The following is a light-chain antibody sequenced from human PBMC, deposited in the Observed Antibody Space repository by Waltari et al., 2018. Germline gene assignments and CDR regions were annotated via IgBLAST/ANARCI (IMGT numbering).Light chain of an antibody. CDR2: DEN. V-gene: IGLV3-19*01. CDR3: NSRETKDKYIFV. Sequence: SSELTQDPAVSVALGQTVPITCQGASLRNYYATRSQQKPGQAPVLVIYDENRRPSGIPDRFSGSRSGNTASLTINGAQAEDEADYYCNSRETKDKYIFVFGTGTKVTIL. J-gene: IGLJ1*01. CDR1: SLRNYY.